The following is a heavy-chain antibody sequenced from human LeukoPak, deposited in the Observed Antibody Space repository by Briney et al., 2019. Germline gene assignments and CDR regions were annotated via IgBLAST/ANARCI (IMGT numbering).Heavy chain of an antibody. D-gene: IGHD5-12*01. CDR2: IYYTGST. Sequence: SETLSLTCTVSGGSISRIIYYWGWIRQPPGKGLEWIGSIYYTGSTYYNPSLKSRVTISVDTSKNQFSLKLSSVTAADTAVYYCARGVATMLFDYWGQGTLVTVSS. V-gene: IGHV4-39*01. CDR1: GGSISRIIYY. J-gene: IGHJ4*02. CDR3: ARGVATMLFDY.